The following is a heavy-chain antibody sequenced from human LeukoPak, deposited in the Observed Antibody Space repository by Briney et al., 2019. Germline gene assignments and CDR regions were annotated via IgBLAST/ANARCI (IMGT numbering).Heavy chain of an antibody. V-gene: IGHV7-4-1*02. Sequence: ASVKVSCKASGYTFTSYAMNWVRQAPGQGLEWIGWINTNTGNPTYAQGFTGRFVFSLDTSVSTAYLQISSLKAEDTAVYYCARTSYGGKGDAFDIWGQGTMVTVSS. J-gene: IGHJ3*02. CDR3: ARTSYGGKGDAFDI. D-gene: IGHD4-23*01. CDR2: INTNTGNP. CDR1: GYTFTSYA.